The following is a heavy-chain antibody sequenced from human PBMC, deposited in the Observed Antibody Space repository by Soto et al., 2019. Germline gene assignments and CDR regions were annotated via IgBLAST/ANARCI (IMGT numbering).Heavy chain of an antibody. D-gene: IGHD6-6*01. Sequence: SVKVSCKASGGTFSSYAISWVRQAPGQGLEWMGGIIPIFGTANYAQKFQGRVTITADESTSTAYMELSSLRSEDTAVYYCARETYSSSQRNSYYYDYWGQGTLVTVSS. J-gene: IGHJ4*02. CDR1: GGTFSSYA. V-gene: IGHV1-69*13. CDR2: IIPIFGTA. CDR3: ARETYSSSQRNSYYYDY.